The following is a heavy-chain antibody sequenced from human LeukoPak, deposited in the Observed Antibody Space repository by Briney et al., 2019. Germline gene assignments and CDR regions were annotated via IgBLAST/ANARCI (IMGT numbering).Heavy chain of an antibody. J-gene: IGHJ6*03. CDR2: IGNDGSKK. CDR1: GLTFGVFT. V-gene: IGHV3-33*01. CDR3: ARDPRGSTWNHYYYYYMDV. D-gene: IGHD6-13*01. Sequence: GGSLRPSFEAPGLTFGVFTFHWFRRAPAKGRGWGPGIGNDGSKKYYGDSVKGRFTISRDNSKNTLYLQMNSLRAEDTAVYYCARDPRGSTWNHYYYYYMDVWGKGTTVTVSS.